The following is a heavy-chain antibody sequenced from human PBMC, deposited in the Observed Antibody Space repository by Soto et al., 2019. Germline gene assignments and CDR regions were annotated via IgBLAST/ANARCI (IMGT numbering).Heavy chain of an antibody. CDR1: GGTFSRNA. D-gene: IGHD2-2*01. V-gene: IGHV1-69*01. CDR3: ARSVTAVDWYFDL. CDR2: IIPMFGTA. J-gene: IGHJ2*01. Sequence: QVQLVQSGADVKKPGSSVKVSCKASGGTFSRNAITWVRQAPGQGLEWMGGIIPMFGTAKYAQKFQGRVTITADESSTTAYMELTSQRSDDTAVYYCARSVTAVDWYFDLWGRGTLVTVSS.